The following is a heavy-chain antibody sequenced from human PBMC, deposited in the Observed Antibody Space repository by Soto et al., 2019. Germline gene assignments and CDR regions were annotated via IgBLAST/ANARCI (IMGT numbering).Heavy chain of an antibody. Sequence: GGSLRLSCAASGFTFSMYLMHWVGQFPGKGPEWVSRINDDGISTNYADSVKGRFTISRDNAKNTPYLQMNALRVEDTAVYYCTRGPRSTSTGTGAFWGQGTLVTVSS. CDR2: INDDGIST. J-gene: IGHJ4*02. V-gene: IGHV3-74*01. D-gene: IGHD1-1*01. CDR1: GFTFSMYL. CDR3: TRGPRSTSTGTGAF.